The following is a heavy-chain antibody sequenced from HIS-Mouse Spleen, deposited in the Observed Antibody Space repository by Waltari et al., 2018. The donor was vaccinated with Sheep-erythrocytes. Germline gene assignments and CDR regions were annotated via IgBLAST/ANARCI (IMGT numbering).Heavy chain of an antibody. CDR3: ARDYVPGIRGYFDY. J-gene: IGHJ4*02. Sequence: QLQLQESGPGLVKPSETLSLTCTVSGGSISSSSYYWGWIRQPHGKGLEWFGSIYYSGSPSPHPALKSRVTITVDTSKNQFSLKLGSVTAADTAVYYCARDYVPGIRGYFDYWGQGTLVTVSS. CDR2: IYYSGSP. CDR1: GGSISSSSYY. D-gene: IGHD3-10*01. V-gene: IGHV4-39*07.